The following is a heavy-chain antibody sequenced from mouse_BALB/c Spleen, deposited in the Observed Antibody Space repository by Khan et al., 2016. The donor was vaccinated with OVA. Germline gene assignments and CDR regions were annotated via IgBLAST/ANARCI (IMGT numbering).Heavy chain of an antibody. CDR2: INSGSTTI. CDR1: GFTFSGFG. CDR3: SRDGYYYFDY. Sequence: DVHLVESGGGLVQPGGSRKLSCAASGFTFSGFGMHWVRQAPEKGLEWVAYINSGSTTIYYADTVKGRFTISRDNPKNTLFLQMTSLRSEDTAMYCCSRDGYYYFDYWGQGTTLTVSS. V-gene: IGHV5-17*02. D-gene: IGHD2-3*01. J-gene: IGHJ2*01.